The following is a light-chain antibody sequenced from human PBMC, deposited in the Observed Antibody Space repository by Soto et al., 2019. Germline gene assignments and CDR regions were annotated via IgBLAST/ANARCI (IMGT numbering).Light chain of an antibody. Sequence: EVVLTQSPGTLSLSPGERATLSCRASQSVSNNYFAWYQQKPGQAPRLLILGSSDRATGIPDRFSGSGSRTDFTLTISRVEPEDFAVYYCQQYGSSPPYTFGQGTKLEIK. CDR3: QQYGSSPPYT. CDR1: QSVSNNY. CDR2: GSS. V-gene: IGKV3-20*01. J-gene: IGKJ2*01.